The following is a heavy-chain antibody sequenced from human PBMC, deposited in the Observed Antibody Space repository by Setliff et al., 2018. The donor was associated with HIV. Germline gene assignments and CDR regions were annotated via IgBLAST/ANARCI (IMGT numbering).Heavy chain of an antibody. J-gene: IGHJ4*02. D-gene: IGHD3-22*01. CDR2: IYTSGST. CDR1: GDSISSGGYY. V-gene: IGHV4-61*02. CDR3: ALGSSGYPFDH. Sequence: SETLSLTCTVSGDSISSGGYYWSWIRQPAGKGLEWIGRIYTSGSTNYNPSLKSRVTISVDTSKEQFSLKLSSVTAADTAMYYCALGSSGYPFDHWGQGTLVTVSS.